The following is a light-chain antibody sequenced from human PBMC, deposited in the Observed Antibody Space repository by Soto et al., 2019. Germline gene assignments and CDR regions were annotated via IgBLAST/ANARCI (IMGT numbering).Light chain of an antibody. CDR2: DVS. J-gene: IGLJ1*01. CDR1: SSDVGGYNY. CDR3: SSYTSSSTLAV. V-gene: IGLV2-14*01. Sequence: HSALTHPASGSGAPGQWSTISCTGTSSDVGGYNYVSWYQQHPGKAPKLMIYDVSNRPSGVSNRFSGSKSGNTASLTISGLQAEDEADYYCSSYTSSSTLAVFGTGTKVTVL.